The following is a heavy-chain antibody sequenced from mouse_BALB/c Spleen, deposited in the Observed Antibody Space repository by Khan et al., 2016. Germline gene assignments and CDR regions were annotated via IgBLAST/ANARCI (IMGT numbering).Heavy chain of an antibody. D-gene: IGHD4-1*01. CDR3: AREGDWDAPWFAY. J-gene: IGHJ3*01. V-gene: IGHV4-1*02. Sequence: EVKLLESGGGLVQPGGSLKLSCAASGFDFSRYWMSWVRQAPGKGLEWIGEINPDSSTINYTPSLKDKFIISRDKVKNTLYLQMSKVRSEDTVLYYCAREGDWDAPWFAYWGQETLVTVSA. CDR1: GFDFSRYW. CDR2: INPDSSTI.